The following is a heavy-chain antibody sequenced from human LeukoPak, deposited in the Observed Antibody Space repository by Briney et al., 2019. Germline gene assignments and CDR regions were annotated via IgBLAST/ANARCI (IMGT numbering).Heavy chain of an antibody. J-gene: IGHJ3*01. CDR3: ARTSGIVAAIGPFDV. CDR2: IYHSGTT. Sequence: PSETLSLTCTVSSGSISPYHWSWIRQPPGKGLEWIGYIYHSGTTDYNPSLNSRVTISVDTSRNQFSLSLASVTAADTALYYCARTSGIVAAIGPFDVWGQGTTVTVSS. D-gene: IGHD6-25*01. V-gene: IGHV4-59*01. CDR1: SGSISPYH.